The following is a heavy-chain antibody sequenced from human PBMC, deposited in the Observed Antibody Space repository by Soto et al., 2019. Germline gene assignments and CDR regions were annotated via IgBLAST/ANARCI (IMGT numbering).Heavy chain of an antibody. CDR1: GYTFTSYD. CDR3: ARGIVVVPAAIPGGYYYYYMDV. D-gene: IGHD2-2*01. Sequence: ASVKVSCKASGYTFTSYDINWVRQATGQGLEWMGWMNPNSGNTGYAQKFQGRVTMTRNTSISTAYMELSSLRSENTAVYYCARGIVVVPAAIPGGYYYYYMDVWGKGTTVTVSS. CDR2: MNPNSGNT. J-gene: IGHJ6*03. V-gene: IGHV1-8*01.